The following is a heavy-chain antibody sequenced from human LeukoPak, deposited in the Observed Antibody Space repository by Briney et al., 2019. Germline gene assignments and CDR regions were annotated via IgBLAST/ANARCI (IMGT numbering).Heavy chain of an antibody. CDR1: GFTFDDYG. D-gene: IGHD3-9*01. J-gene: IGHJ4*02. Sequence: GGSLRLSCAASGFTFDDYGMSWVRQAPGKGLEWVANINQVGSEEFYEDSVKGRFTISRDNAKNSLYLQMNSLRAEDTAVYYCARVVYYDILTGYGGAACDYWGQGTLVTVSS. CDR3: ARVVYYDILTGYGGAACDY. V-gene: IGHV3-7*01. CDR2: INQVGSEE.